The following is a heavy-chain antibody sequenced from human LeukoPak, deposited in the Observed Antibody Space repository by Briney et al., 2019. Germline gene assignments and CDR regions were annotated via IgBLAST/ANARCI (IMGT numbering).Heavy chain of an antibody. D-gene: IGHD6-13*01. Sequence: ASVKVSCKASGGTFSSYAISWVRQAPGQGLEWMGGIIPIFGTANYAQKFQGRVTITADKSTSTAYMELSSLRSEDMAVYYCARKEVYSSPFDYWGQGTLVTVSS. V-gene: IGHV1-69*06. J-gene: IGHJ4*02. CDR3: ARKEVYSSPFDY. CDR2: IIPIFGTA. CDR1: GGTFSSYA.